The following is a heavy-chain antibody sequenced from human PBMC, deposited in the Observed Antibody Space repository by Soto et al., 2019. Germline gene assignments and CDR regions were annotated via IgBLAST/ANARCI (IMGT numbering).Heavy chain of an antibody. J-gene: IGHJ4*02. CDR2: IRSKAYGGTT. CDR1: GFTFGDCA. Sequence: PGGSLRLSCTASGFTFGDCAMSWFRQAPGKGLEWVGFIRSKAYGGTTEYAASVKGRFTISRDDSKSIAYLQMNSLKTEDTAVYYCTRDRDIVVVVAAYFDYWGQGTLVTVYS. V-gene: IGHV3-49*03. CDR3: TRDRDIVVVVAAYFDY. D-gene: IGHD2-15*01.